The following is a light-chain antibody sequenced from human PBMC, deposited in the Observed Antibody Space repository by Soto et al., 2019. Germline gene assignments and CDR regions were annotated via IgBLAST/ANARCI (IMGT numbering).Light chain of an antibody. CDR3: QHYNCYSEA. CDR1: QSISSW. V-gene: IGKV1-5*03. J-gene: IGKJ1*01. CDR2: KAS. Sequence: DIQMTQSPSTLSASVGDRVSITCRASQSISSWLSWYQQKPGKAPKLLIYKASTLKSGVPSRFSGSGSGTESTLTISSLQPDDFATYYCQHYNCYSEAFGQGTKADI.